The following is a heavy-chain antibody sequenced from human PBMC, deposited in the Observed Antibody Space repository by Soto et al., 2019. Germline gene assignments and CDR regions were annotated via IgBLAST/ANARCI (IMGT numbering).Heavy chain of an antibody. D-gene: IGHD5-12*01. CDR2: ISGSGGST. J-gene: IGHJ6*02. V-gene: IGHV3-23*01. Sequence: PGGSLRLSCAASGFTFSSYAMSWVRQAPGKGLEWVSAISGSGGSTYYADSVKGRSTISRDNSKNTLYLQMNSLRAEDTAVYYRAQGVGRLGYHADYYYGLDVSGQGTTVTVSS. CDR3: AQGVGRLGYHADYYYGLDV. CDR1: GFTFSSYA.